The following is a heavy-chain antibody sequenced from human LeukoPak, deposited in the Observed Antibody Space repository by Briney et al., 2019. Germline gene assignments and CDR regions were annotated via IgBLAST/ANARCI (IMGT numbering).Heavy chain of an antibody. J-gene: IGHJ6*02. CDR2: VSPTGSYT. V-gene: IGHV3-11*05. CDR1: GSTFSDYY. Sequence: GGSLRLSCAASGSTFSDYYMTWIRQAPGKGLEWVSYVSPTGSYTNCADSLKGRFTISRDNAKNSLYLQMSSLRADDTAVYFCARGHFGMDVWGQGTTVTVSS. CDR3: ARGHFGMDV.